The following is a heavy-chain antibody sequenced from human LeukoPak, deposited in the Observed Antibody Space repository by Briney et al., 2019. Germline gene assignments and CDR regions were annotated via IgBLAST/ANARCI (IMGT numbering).Heavy chain of an antibody. CDR3: AGNGDYGVWVGMHV. J-gene: IGHJ6*02. D-gene: IGHD4-17*01. CDR1: GYTFTSYG. Sequence: ASVKVSCKACGYTFTSYGIRWVRQAPGQGLEWMGWISAYNGNTNYAQKLQGRVTMTTDTSTGTAYMELRSLRSDDTAVYYCAGNGDYGVWVGMHVWGQGTTVTVSS. CDR2: ISAYNGNT. V-gene: IGHV1-18*01.